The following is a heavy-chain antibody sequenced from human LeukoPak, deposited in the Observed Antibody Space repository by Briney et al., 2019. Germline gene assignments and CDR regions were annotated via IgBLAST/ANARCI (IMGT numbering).Heavy chain of an antibody. CDR2: ISSSGSTI. CDR3: ARDGKNGGFDP. D-gene: IGHD1-14*01. CDR1: GFTFSSYE. J-gene: IGHJ5*02. V-gene: IGHV3-48*03. Sequence: PGGSLRLSCAASGFTFSSYEMNWVRQAPGKGLEWVSYISSSGSTIYYADSVKGRFTISRDNAKNSLYLQMNSLRAEDTAVYYCARDGKNGGFDPWGQGTLVTVSS.